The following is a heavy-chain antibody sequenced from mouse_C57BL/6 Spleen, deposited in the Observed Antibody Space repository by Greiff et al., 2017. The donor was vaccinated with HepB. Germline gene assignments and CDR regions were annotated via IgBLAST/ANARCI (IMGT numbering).Heavy chain of an antibody. CDR3: ARDYGSSYELDY. D-gene: IGHD1-1*01. J-gene: IGHJ2*01. V-gene: IGHV1-61*01. CDR1: GYTFTSYW. Sequence: VQLQQPGAELVRPGSSVKLSCKASGYTFTSYWMDWVKQRPGQGLEWIGNIYPSDSETHYNQKFKDKATLTVDKSSSTAYMQLSSLTSEDSAVYYCARDYGSSYELDYWGQGTTLTVSS. CDR2: IYPSDSET.